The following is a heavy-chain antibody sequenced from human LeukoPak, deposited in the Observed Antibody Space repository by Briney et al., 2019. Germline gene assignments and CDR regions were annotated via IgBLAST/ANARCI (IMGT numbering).Heavy chain of an antibody. V-gene: IGHV3-7*04. D-gene: IGHD3-3*02. CDR2: IHQDGNEK. CDR1: GFTFSSYA. CDR3: ARGDAFSGDY. J-gene: IGHJ4*02. Sequence: GGSLRLSCAASGFTFSSYAMSWVRQAPGRGLEWVANIHQDGNEKYYVDSVKGRFTISRDNAKNSLYLQMNSLRAEDTAVYYCARGDAFSGDYWGRGTLVSVSS.